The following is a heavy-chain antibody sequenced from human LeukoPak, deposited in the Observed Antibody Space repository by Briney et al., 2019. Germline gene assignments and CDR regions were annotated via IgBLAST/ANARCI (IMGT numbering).Heavy chain of an antibody. V-gene: IGHV4-39*01. CDR3: ARRPGLRYSDWLYGGNWFDP. D-gene: IGHD3-9*01. J-gene: IGHJ5*02. CDR1: GDSISSSSYY. Sequence: PSETLSLTCTVSGDSISSSSYYWGWIRQPPGKGLEWIGSIYYSGSAYYSPSLKSRVTISVDTSKNQFSLKLSSVTAADTAVYYCARRPGLRYSDWLYGGNWFDPWGQGTLVTVSS. CDR2: IYYSGSA.